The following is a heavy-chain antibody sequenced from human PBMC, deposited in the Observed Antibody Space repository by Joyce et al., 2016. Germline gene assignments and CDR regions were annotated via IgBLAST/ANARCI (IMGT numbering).Heavy chain of an antibody. CDR1: GFSFSGYY. Sequence: QVQLVQSGAEVKNPGASVKVSCKASGFSFSGYYIHWVRQAPGQGLEWSGWINPDRGDTIYAQKFQGRVTMTRDTSISTVYLELGRLTSDDTALYYCAREYGGTFYFDYWGQVTLVTVSS. CDR2: INPDRGDT. V-gene: IGHV1-2*02. CDR3: AREYGGTFYFDY. J-gene: IGHJ4*02. D-gene: IGHD4-23*01.